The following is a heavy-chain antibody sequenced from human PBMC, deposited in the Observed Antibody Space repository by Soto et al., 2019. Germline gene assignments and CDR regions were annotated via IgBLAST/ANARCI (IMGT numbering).Heavy chain of an antibody. J-gene: IGHJ3*02. CDR2: ISSRGSTS. CDR3: VRDEGYAFDI. V-gene: IGHV3-23*01. Sequence: GGSLRLSCAASGFTFSTYVMSWVRQPPGKGLEWVSSISSRGSTSYYADSVKCRSSISGDNSKNTLYLQMTRLRAEDTAEYYCVRDEGYAFDIWGQGRMVTVSS. CDR1: GFTFSTYV.